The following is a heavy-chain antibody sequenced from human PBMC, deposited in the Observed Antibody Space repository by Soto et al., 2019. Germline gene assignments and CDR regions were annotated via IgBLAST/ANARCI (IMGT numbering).Heavy chain of an antibody. Sequence: GGSLRLSCAGSGFTFNRFGMSWVRQAPGKGLEWVSGICGEGTDTYYVGSVKGRFTISRDNSKNTLFLQMNSLRVEDMAVYYCATDPATDCAQRFDYWGQGTLVTVSS. V-gene: IGHV3-23*01. CDR2: ICGEGTDT. D-gene: IGHD2-21*02. CDR1: GFTFNRFG. CDR3: ATDPATDCAQRFDY. J-gene: IGHJ4*02.